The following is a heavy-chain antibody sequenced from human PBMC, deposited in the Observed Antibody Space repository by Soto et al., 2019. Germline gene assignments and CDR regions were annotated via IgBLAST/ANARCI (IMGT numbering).Heavy chain of an antibody. V-gene: IGHV4-59*01. D-gene: IGHD4-4*01. CDR2: IHYSGNA. Sequence: SETLSLTCTVSGGSISSYYWSWIRQPPGKGLEWIGYIHYSGNANYNPSLRSRVTMSVDTSKNHFSLKLNSVTAADAAVYYCARGERTPYINYFFDSWGQGILVTVSS. J-gene: IGHJ5*01. CDR1: GGSISSYY. CDR3: ARGERTPYINYFFDS.